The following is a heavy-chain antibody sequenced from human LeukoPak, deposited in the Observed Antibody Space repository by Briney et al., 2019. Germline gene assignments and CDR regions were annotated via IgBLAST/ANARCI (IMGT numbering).Heavy chain of an antibody. CDR1: GYSISSGYY. V-gene: IGHV4-38-2*02. Sequence: SETLSLTCTVSGYSISSGYYWGWIRQPPGKGLEWIGSIYHSGSTYYNPSLKSRVTISVDTSKNQFSLKLSSVTAADTAVYYCARDQSTTEAFDYWGQGTLVTVSS. CDR2: IYHSGST. CDR3: ARDQSTTEAFDY. D-gene: IGHD1-14*01. J-gene: IGHJ4*02.